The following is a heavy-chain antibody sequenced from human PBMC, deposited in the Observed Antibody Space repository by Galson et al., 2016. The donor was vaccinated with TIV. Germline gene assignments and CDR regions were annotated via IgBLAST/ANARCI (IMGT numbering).Heavy chain of an antibody. CDR1: GGSISSGSYY. V-gene: IGHV4-61*01. D-gene: IGHD3-22*01. J-gene: IGHJ2*01. Sequence: ETLSLTCTVSGGSISSGSYYWTWIRQPPGKGLEWVGYIYYSGGTNYNPSLKSRVTISVDTSKNQFSLNLSSVTAADTAVYYCAREVYYFDRSGYYFDQWGRGTLVTVSS. CDR2: IYYSGGT. CDR3: AREVYYFDRSGYYFDQ.